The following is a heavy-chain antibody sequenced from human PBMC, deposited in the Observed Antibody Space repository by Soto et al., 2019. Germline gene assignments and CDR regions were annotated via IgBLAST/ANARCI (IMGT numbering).Heavy chain of an antibody. Sequence: GGSLRLSCAASGFTFSTYAVIWVRQAPGKGLEWVSVITGSGGSTYYADSVKGRFTISRDTSKNTLFLQMNSLRAEDTAVYYCSKDRYGDYGGIDYWGQGTMVTV. D-gene: IGHD4-17*01. CDR3: SKDRYGDYGGIDY. CDR2: ITGSGGST. V-gene: IGHV3-23*01. J-gene: IGHJ4*02. CDR1: GFTFSTYA.